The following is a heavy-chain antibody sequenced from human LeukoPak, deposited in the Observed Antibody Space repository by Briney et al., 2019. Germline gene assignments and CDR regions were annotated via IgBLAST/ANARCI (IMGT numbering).Heavy chain of an antibody. V-gene: IGHV4-59*12. D-gene: IGHD6-19*01. CDR2: IYYSGST. J-gene: IGHJ3*02. CDR3: ARDWVAVAGHDAFDI. Sequence: SETLSLTCIVSGGSISSYYWSWIRQPPGKGLEWIGYIYYSGSTNYKPSLKSRVTISVATSKNQFSLRLSSVTAADTAVYYCARDWVAVAGHDAFDIWGQGTMVTVSS. CDR1: GGSISSYY.